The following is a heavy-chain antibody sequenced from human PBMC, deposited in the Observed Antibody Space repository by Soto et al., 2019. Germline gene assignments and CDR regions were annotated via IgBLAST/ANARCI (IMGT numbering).Heavy chain of an antibody. CDR2: INPHTGDT. CDR3: AREGGAAPGARREWYLDL. Sequence: QVQLVQSGAEVKKPGASVTVSCKTSGYPLTDFYIHWVRQAPGQGLEWMAWINPHTGDTNTALKFQGRVTMTRDTSINTAFMELTRLSSDDTAVYSCAREGGAAPGARREWYLDLWGRGTLVSVSS. V-gene: IGHV1-2*02. D-gene: IGHD6-25*01. CDR1: GYPLTDFY. J-gene: IGHJ2*01.